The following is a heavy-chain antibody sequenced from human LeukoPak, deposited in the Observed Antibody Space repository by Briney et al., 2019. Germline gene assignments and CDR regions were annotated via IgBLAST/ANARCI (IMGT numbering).Heavy chain of an antibody. CDR1: GFTFSSYS. Sequence: GGSLRLSCAASGFTFSSYSMNCVREAPGKGLEWFSYISSSSSYIYYADSVKGRFTIPRDNAKNSLYLQMNSLRAENTAVYYCAVAAAGTYDYWGQGTLVTVSS. V-gene: IGHV3-21*01. J-gene: IGHJ4*02. CDR3: AVAAAGTYDY. CDR2: ISSSSSYI. D-gene: IGHD6-13*01.